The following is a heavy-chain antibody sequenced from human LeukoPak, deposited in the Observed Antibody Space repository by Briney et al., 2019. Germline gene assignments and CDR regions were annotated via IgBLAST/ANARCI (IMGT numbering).Heavy chain of an antibody. J-gene: IGHJ6*03. Sequence: PGGSLRLSCAASGFTISNNYIRWLRQAPGKGLEWVSAISGSGYSTYYADSVKGRFTISRDNSKNTLYLQMNSLRAEDTAVYYCAKYYGDDPDYYYYMDVWGKGTTVTISS. CDR1: GFTISNNY. CDR3: AKYYGDDPDYYYYMDV. D-gene: IGHD4-17*01. V-gene: IGHV3-23*01. CDR2: ISGSGYST.